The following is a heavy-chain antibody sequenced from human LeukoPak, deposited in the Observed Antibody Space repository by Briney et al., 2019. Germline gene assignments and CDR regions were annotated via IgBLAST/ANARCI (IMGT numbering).Heavy chain of an antibody. V-gene: IGHV4-34*01. J-gene: IGHJ4*02. CDR1: GGSFSAYY. Sequence: SETLSLTCAVYGGSFSAYYWSWVRQPPGKGLEWIGEINHSGSTNYNPSLKSRVTISVDTSKNQFSLKLSSVTAADTAVYYCARGNGRYDYVWGSYRPYYFDYWGQGTLVTVSS. D-gene: IGHD3-16*02. CDR3: ARGNGRYDYVWGSYRPYYFDY. CDR2: INHSGST.